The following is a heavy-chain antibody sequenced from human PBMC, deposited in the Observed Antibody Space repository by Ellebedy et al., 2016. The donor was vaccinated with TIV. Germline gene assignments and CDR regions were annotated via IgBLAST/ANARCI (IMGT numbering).Heavy chain of an antibody. CDR3: ARWEARVAGNYYYYMDV. V-gene: IGHV1-69*13. CDR2: IIPIFGTA. Sequence: SVKVSCXASGGTFSSYAISWVRQAPGQGLEWMGGIIPIFGTANYAQKFQGRVTITADESTSTAYMELSSLRSEDTAVYYCARWEARVAGNYYYYMDVWGKGTTVTVSS. J-gene: IGHJ6*03. D-gene: IGHD1-14*01. CDR1: GGTFSSYA.